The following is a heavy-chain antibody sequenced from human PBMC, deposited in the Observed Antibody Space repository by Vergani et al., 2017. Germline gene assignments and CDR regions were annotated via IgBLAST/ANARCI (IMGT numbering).Heavy chain of an antibody. V-gene: IGHV1-8*01. J-gene: IGHJ6*02. D-gene: IGHD3-10*01. CDR3: ARAATQVYGSGSYSYYYGMDV. Sequence: QVQLVQSGAEVKKPGASVKVSCKASGYTFTSYDINWVRQATGQGLEWMGWMNPNSGNTGYAQKFQGRVTMTRNTSISTAYMELSSLRSEDTAVYYCARAATQVYGSGSYSYYYGMDVWGQGTTVTVSS. CDR2: MNPNSGNT. CDR1: GYTFTSYD.